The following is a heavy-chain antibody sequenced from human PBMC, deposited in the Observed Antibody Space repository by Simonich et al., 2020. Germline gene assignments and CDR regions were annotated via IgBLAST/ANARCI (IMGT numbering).Heavy chain of an antibody. CDR2: ISAYNGNT. J-gene: IGHJ3*02. V-gene: IGHV1-18*01. CDR1: GYTFTSYG. CDR3: ARSTTGTTAFDI. D-gene: IGHD1-1*01. Sequence: QVQLVQSGAEVKKPGASVKVSCKASGYTFTSYGISWVRQAPGQGLGWMGAISAYNGNTNLAQKLQGRVTMTTDTSTRTAYMELRSLRSDDTAVYYCARSTTGTTAFDIWGQGTMVTVSS.